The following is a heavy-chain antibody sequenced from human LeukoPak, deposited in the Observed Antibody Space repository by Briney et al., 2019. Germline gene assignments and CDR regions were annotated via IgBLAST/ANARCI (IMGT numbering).Heavy chain of an antibody. Sequence: PGGSLRLSCAASGFTFSSYAMSWVRQAPGKGLEWVSSVSGSGGSGVTTYYADSVKGRFTISRDNSKNTLYLQMESLRAEDTAVYYCAKTSGSQAAGPGGTFNYWGQGTLVTVSS. CDR1: GFTFSSYA. CDR2: VSGSGGSGVTT. J-gene: IGHJ4*02. D-gene: IGHD1-26*01. V-gene: IGHV3-23*01. CDR3: AKTSGSQAAGPGGTFNY.